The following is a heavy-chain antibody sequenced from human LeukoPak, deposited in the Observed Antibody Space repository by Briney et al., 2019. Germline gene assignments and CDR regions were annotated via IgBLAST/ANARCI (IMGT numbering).Heavy chain of an antibody. J-gene: IGHJ4*02. Sequence: SETLSLTCTVSGDSISSGGYYWSWIRQPVGKGLEWVGRIYTSGYTNYNPSLKSRVTISVDSSKNQFSLKLSSVTAADTAVYYCARAVWFGESYFDNWGQGTLVTVSS. V-gene: IGHV4-61*02. D-gene: IGHD3-10*01. CDR3: ARAVWFGESYFDN. CDR2: IYTSGYT. CDR1: GDSISSGGYY.